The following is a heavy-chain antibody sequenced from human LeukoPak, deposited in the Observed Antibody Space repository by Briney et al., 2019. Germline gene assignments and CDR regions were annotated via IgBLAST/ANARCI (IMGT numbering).Heavy chain of an antibody. CDR3: ASGMKWLGNYYYGMDV. CDR2: ISAYNGNT. Sequence: ASVTVSCKASGYTFTSYGISWVRQAPGQGLEWMGWISAYNGNTNYAQKLQGRVTMTTDTSTSTAYMELRSLRSDDTAVYYCASGMKWLGNYYYGMDVWGQGTTVTVSS. D-gene: IGHD5-18*01. V-gene: IGHV1-18*01. CDR1: GYTFTSYG. J-gene: IGHJ6*02.